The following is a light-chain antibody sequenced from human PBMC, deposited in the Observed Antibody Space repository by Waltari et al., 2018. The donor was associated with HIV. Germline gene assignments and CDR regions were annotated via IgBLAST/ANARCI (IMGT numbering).Light chain of an antibody. CDR2: DVN. J-gene: IGLJ1*01. V-gene: IGLV2-11*01. CDR1: SSDVGAYHY. Sequence: QSALTQPRSVSGSPGKSVTISFTGTSSDVGAYHYVSWYQQHPGKAPKLMIYDVNKRPSGVPDRFSGSKSGNTASLNISGLQAEDESDYYCCSYAGIWGVFGTGTKVTVL. CDR3: CSYAGIWGV.